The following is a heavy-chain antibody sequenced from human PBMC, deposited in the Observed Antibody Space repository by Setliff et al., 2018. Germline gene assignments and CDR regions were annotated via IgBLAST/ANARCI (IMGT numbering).Heavy chain of an antibody. D-gene: IGHD3-9*01. V-gene: IGHV4-59*08. CDR1: GASITSYY. J-gene: IGHJ6*04. Sequence: SETLSLTCSVSGASITSYYWSWIRQPPGRGLEWIAYTHNNGRIKYSPALKSRVTISLDTSKNQFSLNLTSATAADTAVYYCARHALSFDSAWDVWGKGTTVTVSS. CDR2: THNNGRI. CDR3: ARHALSFDSAWDV.